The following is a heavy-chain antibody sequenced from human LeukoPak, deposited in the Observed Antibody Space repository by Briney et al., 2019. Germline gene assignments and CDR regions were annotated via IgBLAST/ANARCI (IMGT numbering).Heavy chain of an antibody. Sequence: SETLSLTCTVSGGSSNNYYWGWIRQSAGKGLEWIGRIYTSGSTNYNPSLKSRVSMSVDTSKNQFSLRLRSVTAADTAVYYCARESGYYYDTSGYTFDYWCQGILATVSS. CDR3: ARESGYYYDTSGYTFDY. CDR2: IYTSGST. CDR1: GGSSNNYY. V-gene: IGHV4-4*07. D-gene: IGHD3-22*01. J-gene: IGHJ4*02.